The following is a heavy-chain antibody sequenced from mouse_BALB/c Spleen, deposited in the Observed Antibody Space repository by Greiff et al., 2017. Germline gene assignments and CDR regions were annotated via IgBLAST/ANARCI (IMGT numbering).Heavy chain of an antibody. CDR1: GYTFTSYW. D-gene: IGHD2-3*01. CDR3: ARSEDGYYPIDY. Sequence: VQLQQPGAELVKPGASVKLSCKASGYTFTSYWMHWVKQRPGQGLEWIGEIDPSDSYTNYNQKFKGKATLTVDKSSSTAYMQLSSLTSEDSAVYYCARSEDGYYPIDYWGQGTTLTVSS. V-gene: IGHV1-69*02. CDR2: IDPSDSYT. J-gene: IGHJ2*01.